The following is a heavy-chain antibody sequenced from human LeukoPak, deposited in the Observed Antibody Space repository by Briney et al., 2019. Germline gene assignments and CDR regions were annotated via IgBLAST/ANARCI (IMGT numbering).Heavy chain of an antibody. Sequence: ASVKVSFKASGYTFTSYGISWVRQAPGQGLEWMGWISAYNGNTNYAQKLQGRVTMTTDTSTSTAYMELRSLRSDDTAVYYCARANVLLWFGEFDYWGQGTLVTVSS. D-gene: IGHD3-10*01. CDR1: GYTFTSYG. CDR2: ISAYNGNT. CDR3: ARANVLLWFGEFDY. V-gene: IGHV1-18*04. J-gene: IGHJ4*02.